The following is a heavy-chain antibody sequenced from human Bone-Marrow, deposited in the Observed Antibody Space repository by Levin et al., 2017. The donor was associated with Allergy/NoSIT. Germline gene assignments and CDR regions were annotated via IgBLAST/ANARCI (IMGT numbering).Heavy chain of an antibody. J-gene: IGHJ4*02. Sequence: SQTLSLTCAVSGGSFSGSFWSWIRQSPEKGLEWVGEIVHTGDINYNPSLRGRAIVSTDTSKNHFLLSLTSVTAADTGIYYCARGLLASWHFDSWGQGIQVIVSS. CDR2: IVHTGDI. CDR1: GGSFSGSF. CDR3: ARGLLASWHFDS. V-gene: IGHV4-34*12. D-gene: IGHD2-2*01.